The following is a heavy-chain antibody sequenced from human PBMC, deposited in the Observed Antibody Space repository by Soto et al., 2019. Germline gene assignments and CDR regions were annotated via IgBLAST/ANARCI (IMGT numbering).Heavy chain of an antibody. CDR1: GGTFSSYT. V-gene: IGHV1-46*01. CDR3: ARDFTIFGVATDAFDI. J-gene: IGHJ3*02. D-gene: IGHD3-3*01. CDR2: IIPIGGIA. Sequence: ASVKVSCKASGGTFSSYTISWVRQAPGQGLEWMGIIIPIGGIASYAQKFQGRVTMTRDTSTSTVYMELSSLRSEDTAVYYCARDFTIFGVATDAFDIWGQGTMVTVSS.